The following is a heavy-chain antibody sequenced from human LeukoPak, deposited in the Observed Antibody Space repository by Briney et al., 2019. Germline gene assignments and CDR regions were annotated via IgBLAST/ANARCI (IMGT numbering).Heavy chain of an antibody. D-gene: IGHD3-22*01. V-gene: IGHV4-59*01. Sequence: PSETLSLTCTVSGGSISSYYWNWIRQPPGKGLEWIGYIYYGGSTNYNPSLTRRVTMSVDTSKNLFSLNLSTVTAADTAFYYCARVRLAYYDGSGLDCWGQGTLVTVSS. CDR3: ARVRLAYYDGSGLDC. J-gene: IGHJ4*02. CDR1: GGSISSYY. CDR2: IYYGGST.